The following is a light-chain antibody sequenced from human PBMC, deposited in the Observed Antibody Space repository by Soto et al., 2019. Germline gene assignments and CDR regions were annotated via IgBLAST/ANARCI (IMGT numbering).Light chain of an antibody. J-gene: IGKJ1*01. Sequence: EVVLTQSPATLSLSPGERATLSCRASENVRTFVDWYQQKPGQAPRLLIHGASNRATGIPARFSGSGSGTDFTLTISNLEPEDFAVYYCQQHSHWPPWTFGQWTRVEI. CDR3: QQHSHWPPWT. CDR1: ENVRTF. V-gene: IGKV3-11*01. CDR2: GAS.